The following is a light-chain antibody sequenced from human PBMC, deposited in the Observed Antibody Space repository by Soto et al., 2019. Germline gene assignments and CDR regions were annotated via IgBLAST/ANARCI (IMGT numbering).Light chain of an antibody. J-gene: IGKJ4*01. CDR3: QQRNRWPLT. V-gene: IGKV3-11*01. CDR1: HSVSXD. CDR2: DAS. Sequence: EIVLTQSPXTLSLSXGXXATXSCXASHSVSXDLLWYQQKPGQSPRLLISDASNRATGIPARFSGSGSGTDFILTISSLEPEDFAVYYCQQRNRWPLTFGGGTRVEIK.